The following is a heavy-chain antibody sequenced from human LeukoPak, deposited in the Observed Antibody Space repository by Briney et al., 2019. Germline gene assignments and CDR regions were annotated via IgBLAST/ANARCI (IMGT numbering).Heavy chain of an antibody. J-gene: IGHJ3*02. CDR2: IHYSGRT. D-gene: IGHD3-22*01. CDR3: ARLLDNDSSGDPDTFDM. CDR1: GDSISRHF. Sequence: SETLSLTCSVSGDSISRHFWSWIRQPPGKGVEWIAFIHYSGRTKYNPSLQSRVTISVDTSENEFSLRLTSVTAADTAVYYCARLLDNDSSGDPDTFDMWGQGTVVTVSS. V-gene: IGHV4-59*11.